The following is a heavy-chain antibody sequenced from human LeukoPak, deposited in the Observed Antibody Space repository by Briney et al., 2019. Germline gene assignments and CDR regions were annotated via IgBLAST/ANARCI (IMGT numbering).Heavy chain of an antibody. Sequence: GGSRRLSCAASGFTFGSYAMHWVRRAPGKGLEWVAVISYDGSNKYYADSVKGRFTISRDNSKNTLYLQMNSLRAEDTAVYYCARAYFNYWGQGTLVTVSS. V-gene: IGHV3-30-3*01. CDR3: ARAYFNY. CDR1: GFTFGSYA. CDR2: ISYDGSNK. J-gene: IGHJ4*02.